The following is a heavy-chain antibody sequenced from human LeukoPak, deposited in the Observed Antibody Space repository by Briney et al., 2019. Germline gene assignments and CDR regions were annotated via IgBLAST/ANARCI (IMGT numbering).Heavy chain of an antibody. Sequence: GGSLRLSCAASGFTFSSYSMNWVRRAPGKGLDLVSSITSSSSYIYYADSVKGRFTISRDNAKNSLYLQMNSLRAEDTAVYYCAREEVHPFHSSGYFDLWGRGTLVTVSS. V-gene: IGHV3-21*01. CDR2: ITSSSSYI. CDR3: AREEVHPFHSSGYFDL. J-gene: IGHJ2*01. CDR1: GFTFSSYS. D-gene: IGHD2-15*01.